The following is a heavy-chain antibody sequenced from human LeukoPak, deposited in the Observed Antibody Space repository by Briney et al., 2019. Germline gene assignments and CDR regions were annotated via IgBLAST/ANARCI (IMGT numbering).Heavy chain of an antibody. CDR1: GYTFTSYY. V-gene: IGHV1-46*01. CDR3: ARDLQGDSMDTAMVTWVH. J-gene: IGHJ4*02. D-gene: IGHD5-18*01. Sequence: GGSVKVSCTASGYTFTSYYMHWVRQAPGQGLEWMGIINPSGGSTSYAQKFQGRVTMTRDTSTSTVYMELSSLRSEDTAVYYCARDLQGDSMDTAMVTWVHWGQGTLVTVSS. CDR2: INPSGGST.